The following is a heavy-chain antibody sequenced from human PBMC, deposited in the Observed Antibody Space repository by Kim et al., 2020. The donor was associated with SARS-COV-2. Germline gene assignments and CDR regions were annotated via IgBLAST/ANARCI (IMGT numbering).Heavy chain of an antibody. Sequence: GGSLRLSCAASGFTFGDYGMSWVRQAPGKGLEWVSGINWNGGSTGYADSVKGRFTISRDNAKNSLYLQMNSLRAEDTALYYCARDLSAPGYIAVAGWEGYYYGMDVWGQGTTVTVSS. D-gene: IGHD6-19*01. CDR2: INWNGGST. CDR1: GFTFGDYG. V-gene: IGHV3-20*04. CDR3: ARDLSAPGYIAVAGWEGYYYGMDV. J-gene: IGHJ6*02.